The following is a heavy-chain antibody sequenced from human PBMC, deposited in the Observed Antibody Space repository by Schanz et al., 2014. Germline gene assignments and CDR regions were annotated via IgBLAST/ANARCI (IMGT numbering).Heavy chain of an antibody. Sequence: EVQLLESGGGLVQPGGSLRLSCAASGFTFSSYAMGWVRQAPGKGLEWVSGFIVDSGNTYYADSVKGRFTISRDNSENTLYLQMNSLSADDTAVFDCAKGMGYCSGGTCYDYYYYGLDVWGQGTTVTVSS. V-gene: IGHV3-23*01. CDR3: AKGMGYCSGGTCYDYYYYGLDV. D-gene: IGHD2-15*01. J-gene: IGHJ6*02. CDR2: FIVDSGNT. CDR1: GFTFSSYA.